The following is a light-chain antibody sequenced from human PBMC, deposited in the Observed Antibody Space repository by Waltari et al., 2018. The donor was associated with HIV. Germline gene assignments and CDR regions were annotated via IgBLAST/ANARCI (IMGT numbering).Light chain of an antibody. J-gene: IGLJ2*01. CDR2: DDS. Sequence: SYVLTQPPSVSVAPRQTANITCAEGNIGGHNVNWYQQKPGQYPVLVVVDDSDRPSGIPERFSVSKSGNTATLTISRVEAGDEADYYCQVWLSGSDGHVVFGGGTKLTVL. V-gene: IGLV3-21*02. CDR3: QVWLSGSDGHVV. CDR1: NIGGHN.